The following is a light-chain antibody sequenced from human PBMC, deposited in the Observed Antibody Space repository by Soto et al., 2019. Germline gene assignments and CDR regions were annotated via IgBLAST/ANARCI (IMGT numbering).Light chain of an antibody. CDR2: ASS. V-gene: IGLV2-14*01. CDR3: SSYTSGSTLYV. CDR1: SSDVGSYNY. J-gene: IGLJ1*01. Sequence: QSALTQPASVSGSPGQSITISCTGTSSDVGSYNYVSWYQQHPGKAPRLMIYASSNRPSGVSHRFSGSRSDNTASLTISGLQAEDEADYFCSSYTSGSTLYVFGSGTKVTVL.